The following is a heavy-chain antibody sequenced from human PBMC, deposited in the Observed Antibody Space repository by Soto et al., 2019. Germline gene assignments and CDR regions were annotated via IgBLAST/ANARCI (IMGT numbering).Heavy chain of an antibody. Sequence: SQTLSLTCAISGDSVSSNSAAWNWIRQSPSRGLEWLGRTYYRSKWYNDYAVSVKSRITINPDTSKNQFSLQLNSVTPEDTAVYYCARDGYYDFWSGYYTGPYYFEYWGQGTLVTGS. CDR1: GDSVSSNSAA. J-gene: IGHJ4*02. V-gene: IGHV6-1*01. CDR2: TYYRSKWYN. CDR3: ARDGYYDFWSGYYTGPYYFEY. D-gene: IGHD3-3*01.